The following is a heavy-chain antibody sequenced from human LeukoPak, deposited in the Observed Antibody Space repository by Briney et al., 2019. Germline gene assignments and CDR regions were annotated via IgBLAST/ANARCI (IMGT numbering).Heavy chain of an antibody. J-gene: IGHJ4*02. CDR3: ARWGTWIQLWSTDY. CDR2: INHSGST. CDR1: GGSLSGYY. Sequence: NPSETLSLTCAVYGGSLSGYYWSWIRQPPGKGLEWIGEINHSGSTNYNPSLKSRVTISVDTSKNQFSLKLSSVTAADTAVYYCARWGTWIQLWSTDYWGQGTLVTVSS. V-gene: IGHV4-34*01. D-gene: IGHD5-18*01.